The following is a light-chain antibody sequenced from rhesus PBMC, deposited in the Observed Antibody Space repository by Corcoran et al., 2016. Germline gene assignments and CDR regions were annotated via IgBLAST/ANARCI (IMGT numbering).Light chain of an antibody. CDR3: LQTKNSPRT. V-gene: IGKV7-13*01. J-gene: IGKJ1*01. Sequence: DIVLTQSPASLAVSPGQRATITCRASERVSLFGIKLIHWYQQKPGQPPKLLIYQASNRETGVPARFSGSGSGTDFTLTINPVEADDAADYYCLQTKNSPRTFGQGTKVEIK. CDR2: QAS. CDR1: ERVSLFGIKL.